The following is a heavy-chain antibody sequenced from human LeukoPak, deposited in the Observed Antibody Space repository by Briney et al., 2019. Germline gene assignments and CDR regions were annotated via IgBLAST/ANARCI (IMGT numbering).Heavy chain of an antibody. CDR1: GDSISSTNFY. Sequence: SETLSLTCTVSGDSISSTNFYWVWIRQPPGKGLESIGTINYSGLTYYNPSLKSRVTMSMDTSKKQFSLKVTSVTAADMAVYYCARGRGQWLPEFDYWGQGTLVTVSS. D-gene: IGHD6-19*01. CDR2: INYSGLT. CDR3: ARGRGQWLPEFDY. J-gene: IGHJ4*02. V-gene: IGHV4-39*07.